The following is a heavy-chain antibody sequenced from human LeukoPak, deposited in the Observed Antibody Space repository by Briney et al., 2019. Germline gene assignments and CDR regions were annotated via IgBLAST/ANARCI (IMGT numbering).Heavy chain of an antibody. CDR3: ARGAYYYED. V-gene: IGHV3-48*01. Sequence: GGSLRLSCAASGFTFSSHSMNWVRQAPGKGLEWASYISSSSSTIYYADSVKGRFTISRDNAKNSLYLQMNSLRAEDTAVYYCARGAYYYEDWGQGTLVTVSS. J-gene: IGHJ4*02. CDR1: GFTFSSHS. CDR2: ISSSSSTI. D-gene: IGHD3-22*01.